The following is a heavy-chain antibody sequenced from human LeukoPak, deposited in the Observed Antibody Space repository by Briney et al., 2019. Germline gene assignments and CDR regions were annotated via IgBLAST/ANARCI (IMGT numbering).Heavy chain of an antibody. Sequence: PGVSLRLSCAASGFTFSSYEMNWVRQAPGKGLAWVSYISSSGSTIYYADAVKVRFTISRDNAKNSLYLQMNSLRAEDKAVYYCARERPEIDYWGQGTLVTVSS. CDR1: GFTFSSYE. V-gene: IGHV3-48*03. CDR3: ARERPEIDY. CDR2: ISSSGSTI. J-gene: IGHJ4*02.